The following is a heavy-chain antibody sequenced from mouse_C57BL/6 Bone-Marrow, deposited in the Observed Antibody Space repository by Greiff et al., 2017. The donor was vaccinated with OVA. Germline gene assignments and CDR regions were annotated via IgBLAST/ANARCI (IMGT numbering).Heavy chain of an antibody. J-gene: IGHJ3*01. V-gene: IGHV1-81*01. Sequence: SGAELARPGASVKLSCKASGYTFTSYGISWVKQRTGQGLEWIGEIYPRSGNTYYNEKFKGKATLTADKSSSTAYMELRSLTSEDSAVYFCARSLYYYGSSSFPYWGQGTLVTVSA. CDR1: GYTFTSYG. CDR2: IYPRSGNT. D-gene: IGHD1-1*01. CDR3: ARSLYYYGSSSFPY.